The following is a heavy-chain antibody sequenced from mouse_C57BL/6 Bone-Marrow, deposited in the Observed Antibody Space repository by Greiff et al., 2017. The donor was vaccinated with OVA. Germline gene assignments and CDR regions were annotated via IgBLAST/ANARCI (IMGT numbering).Heavy chain of an antibody. V-gene: IGHV3-6*01. CDR3: ASDYYYYFDY. Sequence: EVKLMESGPGLVKPSQSLSLTCSVTGYSITSGYYWNWIRQLPGNKLEWMGYISYDGSNNYNPSLKNRISITRDTSKNQFFLKLNSVTTEDTATYYCASDYYYYFDYWGQGTTLTVSS. CDR2: ISYDGSN. J-gene: IGHJ2*01. CDR1: GYSITSGYY. D-gene: IGHD1-1*01.